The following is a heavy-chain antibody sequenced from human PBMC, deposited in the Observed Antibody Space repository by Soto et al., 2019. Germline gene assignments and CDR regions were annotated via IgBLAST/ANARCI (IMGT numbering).Heavy chain of an antibody. CDR3: ASTPYYYGSGTPLFDP. Sequence: SETLSLTCTVSGGSISSYYWSWIRQPPGKGLEWIGNIYYSGSTNYNPSLKSRVTISVDTSKNQFSLKLSSVTAADTAVYYCASTPYYYGSGTPLFDPWGQGTLVTVSS. V-gene: IGHV4-59*08. CDR1: GGSISSYY. J-gene: IGHJ5*02. CDR2: IYYSGST. D-gene: IGHD3-10*01.